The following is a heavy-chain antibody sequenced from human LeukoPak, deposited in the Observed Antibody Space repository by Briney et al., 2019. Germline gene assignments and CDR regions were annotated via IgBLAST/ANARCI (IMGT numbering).Heavy chain of an antibody. V-gene: IGHV1-8*01. J-gene: IGHJ5*02. D-gene: IGHD3-10*01. CDR3: ARGRAVLLWFGELFNWFDP. CDR1: GYTFTSYD. Sequence: ASVKVSCKASGYTFTSYDINWVRQATGQGLEWMGWMNPNSGNTGYAQKFQGRVTTTRNTSISTAYMELSSLRSEDTAVYYCARGRAVLLWFGELFNWFDPWGQGTLVTVSS. CDR2: MNPNSGNT.